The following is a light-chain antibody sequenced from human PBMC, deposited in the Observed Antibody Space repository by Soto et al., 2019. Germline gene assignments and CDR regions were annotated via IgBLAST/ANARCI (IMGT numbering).Light chain of an antibody. J-gene: IGKJ4*01. V-gene: IGKV3-20*01. CDR3: QQYGSTPPVT. Sequence: EIVMTQSPATLSVSPGERVTLSCRASQSVSSRLAWYQQKPGQSPRLLISGASYRATGIPDRFSGGGSGTDFTLTISRLEAEDFAVYYCQQYGSTPPVTFGGGTKV. CDR2: GAS. CDR1: QSVSSR.